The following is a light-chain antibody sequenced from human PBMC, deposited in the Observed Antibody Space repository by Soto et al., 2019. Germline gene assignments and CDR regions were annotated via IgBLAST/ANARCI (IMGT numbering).Light chain of an antibody. CDR1: QSVSSY. CDR3: QQRSNWSCT. Sequence: EIVLTQSPATLSLSPGERATLSCRASQSVSSYLAWYQQKPGQAPRLLIYDASNRATGIPARFSGSGSGTDFTLTISSLEPEDFAVYFCQQRSNWSCTFGQGTRLGIK. V-gene: IGKV3-11*01. CDR2: DAS. J-gene: IGKJ5*01.